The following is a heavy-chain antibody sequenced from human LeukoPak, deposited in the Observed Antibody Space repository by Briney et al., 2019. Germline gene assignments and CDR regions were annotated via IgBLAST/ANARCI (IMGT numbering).Heavy chain of an antibody. J-gene: IGHJ4*02. D-gene: IGHD6-19*01. Sequence: ASVKVSCKASGYIFTGYFMHWVRQAPGQGLEWMGWINPNSGGTNFAQKFQGRVTMTRDTSISTAYMELSRLRSDDTAVYYCARGQQWLVPEVYWGQGTLVTVSS. V-gene: IGHV1-2*02. CDR1: GYIFTGYF. CDR3: ARGQQWLVPEVY. CDR2: INPNSGGT.